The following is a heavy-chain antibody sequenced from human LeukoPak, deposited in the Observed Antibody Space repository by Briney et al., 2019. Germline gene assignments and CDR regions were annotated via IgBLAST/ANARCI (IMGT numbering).Heavy chain of an antibody. V-gene: IGHV3-43D*03. Sequence: GRSLRLSCATSGFIFDDYAMHWVRQGPGQGLGWVALVSWDGGSAYYADSVRGRFTISRDNTKSSLYLQMTGLTDDDTALYFCAKDIAGSRGDYLDYWGQGTRVTVSS. CDR2: VSWDGGSA. J-gene: IGHJ4*02. D-gene: IGHD3-10*01. CDR3: AKDIAGSRGDYLDY. CDR1: GFIFDDYA.